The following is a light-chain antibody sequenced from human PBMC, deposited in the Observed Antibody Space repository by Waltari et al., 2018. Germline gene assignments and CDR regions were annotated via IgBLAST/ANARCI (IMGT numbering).Light chain of an antibody. Sequence: AIRITQSPSSLSASTGDRVTITCRASQGISSYLAWYQQKPGKAPKLLIYAASTLQSGVPSRFSGSGSGTEFTLTISCLQSEDFATYYCQQYYSYPPTFGPGTKVDIK. CDR2: AAS. CDR3: QQYYSYPPT. J-gene: IGKJ3*01. V-gene: IGKV1-8*01. CDR1: QGISSY.